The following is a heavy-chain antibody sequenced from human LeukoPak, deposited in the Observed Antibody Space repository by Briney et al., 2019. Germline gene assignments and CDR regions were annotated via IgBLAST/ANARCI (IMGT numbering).Heavy chain of an antibody. CDR2: IWSDGINR. V-gene: IGHV3-33*06. CDR1: GFTFSNYG. J-gene: IGHJ3*02. Sequence: RGSLRLSCAASGFTFSNYGMHWVRQAPGQGLEWVAVIWSDGINRYYADSVKGRFTFSRDNSKNTLSLQMDSLRAEDTALYYCVKERSPFDAFDIWGQGTMVTVSS. CDR3: VKERSPFDAFDI.